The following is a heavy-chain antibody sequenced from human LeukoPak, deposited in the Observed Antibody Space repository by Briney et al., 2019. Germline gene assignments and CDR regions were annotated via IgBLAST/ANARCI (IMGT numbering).Heavy chain of an antibody. CDR1: GGSITSYY. V-gene: IGHV4-59*08. CDR3: ARQRYSTYWSDP. D-gene: IGHD6-13*01. J-gene: IGHJ5*02. Sequence: SETLSLTCSVSGGSITSYYWSWIRQPPGKGLEWIGYIYYSGSTNYNPSLKSRVTISVDTSKNQFSLKMSSVTAADTAVYYCARQRYSTYWSDPWGQGTLVTVSS. CDR2: IYYSGST.